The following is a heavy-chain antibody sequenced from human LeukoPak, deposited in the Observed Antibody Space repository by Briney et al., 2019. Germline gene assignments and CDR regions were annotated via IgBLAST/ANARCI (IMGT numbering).Heavy chain of an antibody. D-gene: IGHD2-21*02. V-gene: IGHV3-48*03. J-gene: IGHJ4*02. Sequence: GGSLRLSCAASGFPVNKYEMHWVRQAPGKGLEWVSYIDAGATSTNYADSVWGRFTLSRDNAQNSVHLQMNSLRDEDTAVYYCVRGRLLRSTKYFDYWGQGALVTASS. CDR2: IDAGATST. CDR3: VRGRLLRSTKYFDY. CDR1: GFPVNKYE.